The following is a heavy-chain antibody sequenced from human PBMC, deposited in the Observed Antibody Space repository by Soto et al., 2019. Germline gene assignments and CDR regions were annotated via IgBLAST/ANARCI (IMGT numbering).Heavy chain of an antibody. CDR3: ATDRGGYPQNWFDP. CDR2: ISGSGGST. D-gene: IGHD2-15*01. CDR1: GFTFSSYA. Sequence: EVQLLESGGGLVQPGGSLRLSCAASGFTFSSYAMSWVRQAPGKGLEWVSAISGSGGSTYYADSVKGRFTISRDNSKNPLYLQMNSLRAEDTAVYYCATDRGGYPQNWFDPWGQGTLVTVSS. J-gene: IGHJ5*02. V-gene: IGHV3-23*01.